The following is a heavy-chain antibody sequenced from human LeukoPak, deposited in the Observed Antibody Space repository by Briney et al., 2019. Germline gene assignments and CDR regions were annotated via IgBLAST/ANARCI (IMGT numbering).Heavy chain of an antibody. Sequence: GASVKVSCKASGYTFTSYYMHWVRQAPGQGLEWMGIINPSGGSTSYAQKFQGRVTMTRDTSTSTVYMELSSLRSEDTAVYYCARPNHPKYYYDSSGDYAFDIWGQGTMVTVSS. V-gene: IGHV1-46*01. CDR1: GYTFTSYY. CDR2: INPSGGST. J-gene: IGHJ3*02. D-gene: IGHD3-22*01. CDR3: ARPNHPKYYYDSSGDYAFDI.